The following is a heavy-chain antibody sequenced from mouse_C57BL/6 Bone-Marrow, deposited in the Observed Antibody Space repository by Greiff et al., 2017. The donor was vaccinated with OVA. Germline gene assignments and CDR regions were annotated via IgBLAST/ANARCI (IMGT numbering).Heavy chain of an antibody. Sequence: VQLQQSGAELVRPGASVKMSCKASGYTFTSYNMHWVKQTPSQGLEWIGAIYPGNGDTSYNQKFKGKATLTVDKSSSTAYMQLSSLTSEDSAVYFCALVPFDVWGTGTTVTVSS. V-gene: IGHV1-12*01. CDR1: GYTFTSYN. CDR3: ALVPFDV. D-gene: IGHD2-10*02. CDR2: IYPGNGDT. J-gene: IGHJ1*03.